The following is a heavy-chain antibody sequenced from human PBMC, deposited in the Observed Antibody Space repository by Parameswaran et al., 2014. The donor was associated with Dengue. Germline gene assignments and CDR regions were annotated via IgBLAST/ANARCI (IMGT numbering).Heavy chain of an antibody. V-gene: IGHV1-69*04. CDR2: IIPIFGIP. D-gene: IGHD4-23*01. J-gene: IGHJ6*02. Sequence: WVRQAPGQGLEWMGRIIPIFGIPNYAQKFQGRVTITADKSTSTAYMELSSLRSEDTAVYYCARGGDKTVVQDYYKGMDVWGQGTTVTVSS. CDR3: ARGGDKTVVQDYYKGMDV.